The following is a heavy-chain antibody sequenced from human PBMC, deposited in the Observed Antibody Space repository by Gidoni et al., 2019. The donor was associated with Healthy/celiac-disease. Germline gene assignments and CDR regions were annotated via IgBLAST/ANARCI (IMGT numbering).Heavy chain of an antibody. CDR3: ARGDYYDRSGYYNDAFDI. V-gene: IGHV3-7*05. CDR2: IKADGSEK. D-gene: IGHD3-22*01. CDR1: GFTVSTYR. J-gene: IGHJ3*02. Sequence: EVQLVESGGGLVQPGGSLRLSCVASGFTVSTYRMSWVRQAPGKGLEWLANIKADGSEKYSVDSVKGRFTISRDNAKNSLFLQMNSLRAEDTAVYYCARGDYYDRSGYYNDAFDIWGQGTMVTVSS.